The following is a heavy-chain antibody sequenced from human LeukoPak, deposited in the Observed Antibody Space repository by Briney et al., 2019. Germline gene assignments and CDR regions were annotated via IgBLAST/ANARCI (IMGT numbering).Heavy chain of an antibody. Sequence: GGSLRLSCAAAGFTFSSCCMSWVRQAPGKGLEWVANIKQDGSTEYYVDSVKGRFTISRDKAKNSLYLQMNSLGVEDTAVYYCARDIAVAGTFFDYWGQGTLVSVSS. J-gene: IGHJ4*02. CDR3: ARDIAVAGTFFDY. V-gene: IGHV3-7*03. D-gene: IGHD6-19*01. CDR2: IKQDGSTE. CDR1: GFTFSSCC.